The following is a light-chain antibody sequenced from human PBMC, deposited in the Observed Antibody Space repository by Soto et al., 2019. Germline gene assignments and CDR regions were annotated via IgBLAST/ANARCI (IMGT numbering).Light chain of an antibody. J-gene: IGLJ2*01. Sequence: QLVLTQSPSASASLGASVKLTCTLSSGHSSYAIAWHQQQPEKGPRYLMKLNSDGSHSKGDGIPDRFSGSSSGAERYLTISSLQSEVEAAYSCQTWGTGIQEGVFGGGTKLTVL. CDR2: LNSDGSH. CDR3: QTWGTGIQEGV. V-gene: IGLV4-69*01. CDR1: SGHSSYA.